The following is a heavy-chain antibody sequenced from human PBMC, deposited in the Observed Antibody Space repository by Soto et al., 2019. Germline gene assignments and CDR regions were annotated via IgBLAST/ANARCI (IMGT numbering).Heavy chain of an antibody. CDR1: GYTFTSYG. Sequence: ASVKVSCKASGYTFTSYGISWVRQAPGQGLEWMGWISAYNGNTNYAQKLQGRVTMTTDTSTSTAYMELRSLRSDDTAVYYCAREPPWEYGSSSYYYYYMDVWGKGTTVTVAS. J-gene: IGHJ6*03. CDR3: AREPPWEYGSSSYYYYYMDV. V-gene: IGHV1-18*01. CDR2: ISAYNGNT. D-gene: IGHD6-6*01.